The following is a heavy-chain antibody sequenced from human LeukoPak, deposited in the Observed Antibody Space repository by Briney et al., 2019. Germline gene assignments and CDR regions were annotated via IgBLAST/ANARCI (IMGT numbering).Heavy chain of an antibody. D-gene: IGHD3-10*01. J-gene: IGHJ5*02. CDR3: ARQAAPWFGESINWFDP. V-gene: IGHV4-39*01. CDR1: GGSISSSSYY. Sequence: PSETLSPTCTVSGGSISSSSYYWGWIRQPPGKGLEWIGSIYYSGSTYYNPSLKSRVTISVDTSKNQFPLKLSSVTAADTAVYYCARQAAPWFGESINWFDPWGQGTLVTVSS. CDR2: IYYSGST.